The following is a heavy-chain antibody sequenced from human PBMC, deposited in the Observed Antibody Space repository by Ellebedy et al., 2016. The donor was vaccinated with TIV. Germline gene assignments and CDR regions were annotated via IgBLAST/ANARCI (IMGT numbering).Heavy chain of an antibody. V-gene: IGHV3-23*01. CDR3: ASPLETYYYDSSGYYPPDY. CDR1: GFTFSSYA. CDR2: ISGSGGST. J-gene: IGHJ4*02. D-gene: IGHD3-22*01. Sequence: GESLKISCAASGFTFSSYAMSWVRQAPGKGLEWVSAISGSGGSTYYADSVKGRFTISRDNAKNSLYLQMNSLRAEDTAVYYCASPLETYYYDSSGYYPPDYWGQGTLVTVSS.